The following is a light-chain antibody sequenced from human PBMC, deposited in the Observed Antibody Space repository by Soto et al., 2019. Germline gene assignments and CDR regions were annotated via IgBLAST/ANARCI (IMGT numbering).Light chain of an antibody. CDR3: QQYNIQAT. V-gene: IGKV1-5*03. Sequence: DIQITQSPSSLSASVGDSVPITCRARQSISSWLAWYQQKPGKAPKLLIYTASNLDSGIPARFRGSGSGTEFTLTITSLQPDDFAAYYCQQYNIQATFGQGTKVDIK. J-gene: IGKJ1*01. CDR1: QSISSW. CDR2: TAS.